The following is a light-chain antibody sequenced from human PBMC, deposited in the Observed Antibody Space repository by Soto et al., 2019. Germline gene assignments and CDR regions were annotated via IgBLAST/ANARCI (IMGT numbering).Light chain of an antibody. V-gene: IGKV1-39*01. Sequence: IQMTQSPSSLSASVGDRVTITCRASQNIKKYLNWYQQKPGKAPTLLIYTASSLQVGLPSRFSGSGSGADFTLTISSLQPEDSATYYCQQSFGTPLTFGGGTKVDIK. CDR1: QNIKKY. CDR3: QQSFGTPLT. CDR2: TAS. J-gene: IGKJ4*01.